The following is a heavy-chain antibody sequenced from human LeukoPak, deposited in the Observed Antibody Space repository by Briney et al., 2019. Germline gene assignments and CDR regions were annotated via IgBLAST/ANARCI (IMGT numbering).Heavy chain of an antibody. CDR2: IKQDGSEK. D-gene: IGHD5-12*01. V-gene: IGHV3-7*01. J-gene: IGHJ4*02. CDR1: GFTFSSYW. Sequence: GGSLRLSCAASGFTFSSYWMSWVRQAPGKGLEWVANIKQDGSEKYYADSVKGRFTISRDNFKNTLYLQMNSLRAEDTAVYYCAKDHSGYDIDYWGQGTLVTVSS. CDR3: AKDHSGYDIDY.